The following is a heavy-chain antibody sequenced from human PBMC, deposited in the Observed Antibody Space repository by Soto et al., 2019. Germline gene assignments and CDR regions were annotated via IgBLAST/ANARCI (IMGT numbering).Heavy chain of an antibody. CDR1: GGSFSGYY. D-gene: IGHD2-15*01. J-gene: IGHJ4*02. CDR3: AGGIVVVVAAYGHFDY. CDR2: INHSGST. V-gene: IGHV4-34*01. Sequence: SETLSLTCAVYGGSFSGYYWSWIRQPPGKGLEWIGEINHSGSTNYNPSLKSRVTISVDTSKNQFSLKLSSVTAADTAVYYCAGGIVVVVAAYGHFDYWGQGTLVTVSS.